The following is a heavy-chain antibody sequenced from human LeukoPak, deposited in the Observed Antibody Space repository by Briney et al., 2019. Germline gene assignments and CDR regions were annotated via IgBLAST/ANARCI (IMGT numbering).Heavy chain of an antibody. CDR1: GFTFSSYA. CDR3: ARGVRRYCSGGSCYFNFDY. D-gene: IGHD2-15*01. CDR2: ISYDGSNK. J-gene: IGHJ4*02. V-gene: IGHV3-30-3*01. Sequence: GGSLRLSCAASGFTFSSYAMHWVRQAPGKGLEWVAVISYDGSNKYYADSVKGRFTISRDNSKNTLYLQMNSLRAEDTAVYCCARGVRRYCSGGSCYFNFDYWGQGTLVTVSS.